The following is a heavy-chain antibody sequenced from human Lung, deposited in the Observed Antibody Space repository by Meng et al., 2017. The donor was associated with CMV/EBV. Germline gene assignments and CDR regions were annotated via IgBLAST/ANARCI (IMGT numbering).Heavy chain of an antibody. Sequence: SVKVSCXTSGYTFTGYGISWVRQAPGQGLEWMGWISTYNDDKTYVQKFQTRVTMTTDRSTSTAYMELRNLRSDDTAVYYCARDRVGEPTFDYWGQGTLVTGSS. CDR3: ARDRVGEPTFDY. CDR2: ISTYNDDK. J-gene: IGHJ4*01. D-gene: IGHD1-26*01. V-gene: IGHV1-18*01. CDR1: GYTFTGYG.